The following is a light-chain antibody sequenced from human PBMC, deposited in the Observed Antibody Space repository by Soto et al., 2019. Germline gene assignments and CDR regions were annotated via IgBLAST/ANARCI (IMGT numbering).Light chain of an antibody. J-gene: IGKJ1*01. CDR3: QQYGSSPGT. Sequence: EIVLTQSPGTLSLSPGERATLSCRASQSVSSSYLAWYQQKPGQAPRLLIYDASSRATGTPDRFSGSGSGTDFTLTISRLEPEDFAVYYCQQYGSSPGTFGQGTKVDIK. V-gene: IGKV3-20*01. CDR1: QSVSSSY. CDR2: DAS.